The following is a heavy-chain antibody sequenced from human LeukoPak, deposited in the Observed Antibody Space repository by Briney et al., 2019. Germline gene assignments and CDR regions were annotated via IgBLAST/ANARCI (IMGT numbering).Heavy chain of an antibody. CDR2: IYYSGST. CDR3: ARGPKVSYYYYYMDV. CDR1: GGSISSGGYY. V-gene: IGHV4-31*03. J-gene: IGHJ6*03. Sequence: PSETLSLTCTVSGGSISSGGYYWSWIRQHPGKGLEWIGYIYYSGSTYYNPSLKSRVTISVDTSKNQFSLKLNSVTAADTAVYYCARGPKVSYYYYYMDVWDKGTTVTVSS.